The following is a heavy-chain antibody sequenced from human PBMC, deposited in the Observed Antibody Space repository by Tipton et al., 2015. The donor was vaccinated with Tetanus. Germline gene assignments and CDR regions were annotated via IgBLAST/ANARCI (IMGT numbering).Heavy chain of an antibody. Sequence: SLRLSCAASGFIFSSCGMSWVCQAPGKGLEWVSFISSSGSYTYYAGSLRGRFFISRDNAKNSLSLQMDGLRAEDTAVYYRVRGQQFPQSPYYFDFWGQGTLVTVSS. V-gene: IGHV3-21*01. J-gene: IGHJ4*02. CDR2: ISSSGSYT. CDR3: VRGQQFPQSPYYFDF. CDR1: GFIFSSCG. D-gene: IGHD6-13*01.